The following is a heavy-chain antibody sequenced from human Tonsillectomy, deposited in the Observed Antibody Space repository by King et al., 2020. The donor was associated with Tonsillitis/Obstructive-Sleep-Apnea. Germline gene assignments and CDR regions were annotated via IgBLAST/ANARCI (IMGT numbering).Heavy chain of an antibody. Sequence: VQLVESGGGVVQPGRSLRLSCAASGFTFSNYGMHWVRQAPGKGLEWVAFISFDGGNKYYADSVKGRFTISRDNSKNTLYLQMNSLRDEDTAVYYCAKNLQLSAAIHYYYYHVMDVWGQGTAVTVS. CDR1: GFTFSNYG. V-gene: IGHV3-30*18. CDR2: ISFDGGNK. J-gene: IGHJ6*02. D-gene: IGHD2-2*02. CDR3: AKNLQLSAAIHYYYYHVMDV.